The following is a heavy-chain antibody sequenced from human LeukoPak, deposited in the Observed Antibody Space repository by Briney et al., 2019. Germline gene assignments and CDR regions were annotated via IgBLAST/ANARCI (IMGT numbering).Heavy chain of an antibody. V-gene: IGHV3-23*01. CDR2: ISGSGGST. J-gene: IGHJ4*02. D-gene: IGHD1-7*01. Sequence: GGSLRLSCAASGFTFSSYAMIWVRQAPEKGLEWVSGISGSGGSTYYADSVKGRFTISRDNSKNTLYLRMNSLRAEDTAVYYCAKGELSSDAFYFDYWGQGALVTVSS. CDR3: AKGELSSDAFYFDY. CDR1: GFTFSSYA.